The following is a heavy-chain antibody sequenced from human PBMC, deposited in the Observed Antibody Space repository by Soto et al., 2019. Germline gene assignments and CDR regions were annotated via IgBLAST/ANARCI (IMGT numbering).Heavy chain of an antibody. CDR1: GGTFSIYA. CDR3: ARDPPPPDY. Sequence: ASVKVSCKASGGTFSIYAISWMRQAPGQGLEWMGWISAYNGNTNYAQKLQGRVTMTTDTSTSTAYMELRSLRSDDTAVYYCARDPPPPDYWGQGTLVTVSS. V-gene: IGHV1-18*01. J-gene: IGHJ4*02. CDR2: ISAYNGNT.